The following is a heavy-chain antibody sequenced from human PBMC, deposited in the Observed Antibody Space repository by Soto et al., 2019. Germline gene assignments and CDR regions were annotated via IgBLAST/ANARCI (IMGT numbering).Heavy chain of an antibody. CDR3: ARDLVGGSIGEFDY. J-gene: IGHJ4*02. D-gene: IGHD3-10*01. CDR2: IYYSGST. CDR1: GGSISSGGYY. Sequence: QVQLQESGPGLVKPSQTLSLTCTVSGGSISSGGYYWSWIRQHPGKGLEWIGYIYYSGSTYYNPSLKSRVTISVEPTKKQSSLKLSSVTAADTAVYYCARDLVGGSIGEFDYWGQGTLVTVSS. V-gene: IGHV4-31*03.